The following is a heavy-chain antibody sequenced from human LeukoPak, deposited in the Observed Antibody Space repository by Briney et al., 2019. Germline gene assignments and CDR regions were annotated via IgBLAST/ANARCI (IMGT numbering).Heavy chain of an antibody. D-gene: IGHD1-14*01. J-gene: IGHJ6*02. Sequence: GGSLRLSCAASGFTFSSYAMSWVRQAPGKGLEWVSAISGSGGSTYYADSVKGRFTISRDNSKNTLYLQMNSLRAEDTAVYYCAKVSYTSQPDTPHYYYYYGMDVWGQGTTVTVSS. CDR3: AKVSYTSQPDTPHYYYYYGMDV. CDR1: GFTFSSYA. CDR2: ISGSGGST. V-gene: IGHV3-23*01.